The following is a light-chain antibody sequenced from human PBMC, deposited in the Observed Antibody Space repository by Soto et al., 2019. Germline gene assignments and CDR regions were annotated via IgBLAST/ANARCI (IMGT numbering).Light chain of an antibody. CDR1: QSVSTS. CDR2: EAS. J-gene: IGKJ4*01. V-gene: IGKV3-11*01. CDR3: QQRGSWPLT. Sequence: EIVLTQSPATLSLSPGDRATLSCRASQSVSTSLAWYQQKPGQAPRLLIYEASNRATGIPARFSGSGSGTGFTLTISSLEPEDCAVYYCQQRGSWPLTFGGGTKVEIK.